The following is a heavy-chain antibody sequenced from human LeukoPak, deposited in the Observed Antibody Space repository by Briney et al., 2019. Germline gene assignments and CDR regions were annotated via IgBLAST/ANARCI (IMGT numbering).Heavy chain of an antibody. CDR1: GFTFSSYA. V-gene: IGHV3-23*01. CDR3: AKDVGPRVAAADPYYFDY. J-gene: IGHJ4*02. Sequence: GGSLRLSCAASGFTFSSYAMSWVCQAPGKGLEWVSAISGSGGSTYYADSVKGRFTISRDNSKNTLYLQMNSLRAEDTAVYYCAKDVGPRVAAADPYYFDYWGQGTLVTVSS. D-gene: IGHD6-13*01. CDR2: ISGSGGST.